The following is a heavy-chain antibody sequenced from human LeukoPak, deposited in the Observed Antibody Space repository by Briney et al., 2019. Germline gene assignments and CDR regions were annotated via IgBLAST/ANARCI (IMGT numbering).Heavy chain of an antibody. CDR1: GFTVSSNY. D-gene: IGHD1-26*01. CDR2: IYSGGTT. V-gene: IGHV3-66*01. Sequence: GGSLRLSCAASGFTVSSNYMRWVRQAPGKGLEWVSVIYSGGTTYYSDSVKGRFTISRDTSKNTLYLQMNSLRAEDTAVYYCARDPVGAIGYGMDVWGQGTTVTVSS. J-gene: IGHJ6*02. CDR3: ARDPVGAIGYGMDV.